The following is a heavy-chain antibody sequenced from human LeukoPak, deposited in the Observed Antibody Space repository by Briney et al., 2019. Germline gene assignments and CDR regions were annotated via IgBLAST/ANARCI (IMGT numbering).Heavy chain of an antibody. CDR1: GFTFSSYA. V-gene: IGHV3-30*04. CDR2: ISYDGSNK. Sequence: QPGGSLRLSCAASGFTFSSYAMHWVRQAPGKGLEWVAVISYDGSNKYYADSVKGRFTISRDNSKNTLYLQMNSLRAEDTAVYYCARVDDSNGWYYFDYWGQGTLVTVSS. D-gene: IGHD6-19*01. J-gene: IGHJ4*02. CDR3: ARVDDSNGWYYFDY.